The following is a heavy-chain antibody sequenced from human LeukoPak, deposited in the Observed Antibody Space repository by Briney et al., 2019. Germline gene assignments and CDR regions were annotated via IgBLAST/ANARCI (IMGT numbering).Heavy chain of an antibody. CDR2: IKQDGSEK. CDR3: ARISIAAAGTPFDY. D-gene: IGHD6-13*01. J-gene: IGHJ4*02. CDR1: GFTFSSYW. V-gene: IGHV3-7*01. Sequence: GGSLRLSCAASGFTFSSYWMSWVRQAPGKGLEWVANIKQDGSEKYYVDSVKGRFTISRDNAKNSLYLQMNSLRAEDTAVYYCARISIAAAGTPFDYWGQGTLVTVSS.